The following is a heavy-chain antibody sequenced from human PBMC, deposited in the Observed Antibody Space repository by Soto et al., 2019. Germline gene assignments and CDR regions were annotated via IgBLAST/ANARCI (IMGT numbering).Heavy chain of an antibody. CDR2: INHSGST. CDR1: GGSFSGYY. CDR3: ARGGSVLNSNHKLGGYYYYMDV. V-gene: IGHV4-34*01. D-gene: IGHD4-4*01. Sequence: SETLSLTCAVYGGSFSGYYWSWIRQPPGKGLEWIGEINHSGSTNYNPSLKSRVTISVDTSKNQFSLKLSSVTAADTAVYYCARGGSVLNSNHKLGGYYYYMDVWGKGTTVTVSS. J-gene: IGHJ6*03.